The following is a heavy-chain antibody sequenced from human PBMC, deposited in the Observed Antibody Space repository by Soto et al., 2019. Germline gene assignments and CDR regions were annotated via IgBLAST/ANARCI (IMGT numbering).Heavy chain of an antibody. D-gene: IGHD3-22*01. Sequence: SETLSLTCTVSGGSISSDYWSWIRQPPGKGLEWIGYMYYNGSANYNPSLKSRVNISVDTSKKQFSLRLSSVTAADTAVYYCARQTFYFDTSGYYGIWGQGTMVTVSS. CDR3: ARQTFYFDTSGYYGI. J-gene: IGHJ3*02. CDR2: MYYNGSA. CDR1: GGSISSDY. V-gene: IGHV4-59*01.